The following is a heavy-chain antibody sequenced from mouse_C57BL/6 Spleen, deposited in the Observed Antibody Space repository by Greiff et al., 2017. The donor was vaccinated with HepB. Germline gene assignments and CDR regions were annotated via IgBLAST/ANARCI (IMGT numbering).Heavy chain of an antibody. CDR1: GYAFSSYW. Sequence: VQLQQFGAELVKPGASVMISCKASGYAFSSYWMNWVKQRPGKGLERIGQIYPGDGDTNYNEKFKGKTTLTADKSSSTAYMQLSSLTSEDSAVYFCARSYNGSHYDNDAMDYRGQGTTVTISS. CDR3: ARSYNGSHYDNDAMDY. V-gene: IGHV1-80*01. D-gene: IGHD1-1*01. CDR2: IYPGDGDT. J-gene: IGHJ4*01.